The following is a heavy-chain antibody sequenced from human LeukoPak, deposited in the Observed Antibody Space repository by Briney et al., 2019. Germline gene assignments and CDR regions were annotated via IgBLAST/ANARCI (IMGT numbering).Heavy chain of an antibody. J-gene: IGHJ3*02. Sequence: GGSLRLSCAASGFTFSSYSMNWVRQAPGKGLEWVSSISSSSSYIYYADSVKGRFTISRDNAKDSLYLQMNSLRAEDTAVYYCARDIGILRFLEWQPEIAFDIWGQGTMVTVSS. CDR3: ARDIGILRFLEWQPEIAFDI. CDR2: ISSSSSYI. CDR1: GFTFSSYS. V-gene: IGHV3-21*01. D-gene: IGHD3-3*01.